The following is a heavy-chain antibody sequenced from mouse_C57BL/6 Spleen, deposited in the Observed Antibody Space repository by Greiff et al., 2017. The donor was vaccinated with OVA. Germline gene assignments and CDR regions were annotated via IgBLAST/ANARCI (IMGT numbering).Heavy chain of an antibody. CDR2: IDPNSGGT. CDR3: ALYDGYSPYAMDY. Sequence: VQLQQPGAELVKPGASVKLSCKASGYTFTSYWMHWVKQRPGRGLEWIGRIDPNSGGTKYNEKFKSKATLTVDKPSSTAYMQLSSLTSDDSAVYYCALYDGYSPYAMDYWGQGTSVTVSS. J-gene: IGHJ4*01. V-gene: IGHV1-72*01. CDR1: GYTFTSYW. D-gene: IGHD2-3*01.